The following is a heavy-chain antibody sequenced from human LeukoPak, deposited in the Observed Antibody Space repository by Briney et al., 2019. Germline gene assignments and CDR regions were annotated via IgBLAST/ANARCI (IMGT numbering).Heavy chain of an antibody. CDR3: AREPSLYCSGGSCYSGGRWFDP. V-gene: IGHV5-51*01. CDR1: GYSFTSYW. D-gene: IGHD2-15*01. J-gene: IGHJ5*02. CDR2: IYPGDSDT. Sequence: GESLKISCKGSGYSFTSYWIGWVRQMPGKGLEWMGIIYPGDSDTRYSPSFQGQVTISAGKSISTAYLQWSSLKASDTAMYYCAREPSLYCSGGSCYSGGRWFDPWGQGTLVTVSS.